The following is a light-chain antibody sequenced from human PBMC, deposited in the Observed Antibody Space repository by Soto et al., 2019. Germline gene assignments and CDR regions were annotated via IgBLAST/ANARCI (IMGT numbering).Light chain of an antibody. J-gene: IGKJ4*01. Sequence: EIVLTQSPATLSVSLGDSATLSCRASQSVSLSLAWYQMRPGQPPRLLIYGASTRATDIPARFSGSGSGTDFTLTISSLQSEDFAVYFCQQYSVWPLTFGGGTKVEIK. CDR3: QQYSVWPLT. CDR1: QSVSLS. CDR2: GAS. V-gene: IGKV3-15*01.